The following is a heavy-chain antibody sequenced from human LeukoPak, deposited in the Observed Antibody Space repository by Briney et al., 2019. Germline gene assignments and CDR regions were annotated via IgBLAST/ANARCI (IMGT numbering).Heavy chain of an antibody. V-gene: IGHV4-59*01. D-gene: IGHD1-26*01. Sequence: SSETLSLTCAVSGGSISSYYWSWIRQPPGKGLEWIGYIYYSGSTNYNPSLKRRVTISVDTSKNQFSLKLSSVTAADTAVYYCARVGGANFYYYGMDVWGQGTTVTVSS. CDR3: ARVGGANFYYYGMDV. CDR1: GGSISSYY. J-gene: IGHJ6*02. CDR2: IYYSGST.